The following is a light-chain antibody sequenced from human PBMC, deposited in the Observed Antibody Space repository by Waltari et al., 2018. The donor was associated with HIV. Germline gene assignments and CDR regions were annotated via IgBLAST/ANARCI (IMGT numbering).Light chain of an antibody. CDR3: SSYTSSDTVV. J-gene: IGLJ2*01. CDR2: EVS. V-gene: IGLV2-14*01. Sequence: QSALTQPASVSGSPGPSITISCTGTSSDVGGYNCVSWYPQHPGKAPKLMIYEVSNRPSGVSNRFSGSKSGNTASLTISGLQAEDESNYYCSSYTSSDTVVFGGGTKLTVL. CDR1: SSDVGGYNC.